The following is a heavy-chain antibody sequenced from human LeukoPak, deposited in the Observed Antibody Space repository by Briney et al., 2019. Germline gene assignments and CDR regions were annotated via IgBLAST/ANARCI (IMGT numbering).Heavy chain of an antibody. J-gene: IGHJ4*02. Sequence: GGSLRLSCAASGFTFSTYIMNWVRQAPGKGLEWVSSISSSSDYIYYVDLVKGRFTISRDNAKNSLYLQMNSLRAEDTAVYYCARGNIKFDYWGQGTLATVSS. V-gene: IGHV3-21*01. CDR2: ISSSSDYI. CDR1: GFTFSTYI. CDR3: ARGNIKFDY.